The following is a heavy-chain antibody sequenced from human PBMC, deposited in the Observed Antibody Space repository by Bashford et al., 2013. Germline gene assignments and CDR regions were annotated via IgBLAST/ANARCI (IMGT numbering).Heavy chain of an antibody. Sequence: IVWVRQAPGQGLEWMGWMNPNSGNTGYAQKFQGRVTMTRNTSISTAYMELSSLRSEDTAVYYCARAPRRWLQFRDWGQGTLVTVSS. CDR2: MNPNSGNT. J-gene: IGHJ4*02. V-gene: IGHV1-8*01. CDR3: ARAPRRWLQFRD. D-gene: IGHD5-24*01.